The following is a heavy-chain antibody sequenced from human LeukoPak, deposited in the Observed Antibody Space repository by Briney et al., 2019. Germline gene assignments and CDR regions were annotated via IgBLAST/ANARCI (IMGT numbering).Heavy chain of an antibody. CDR2: IYYSGST. Sequence: PSETLSLTCTVSGGSISSSSYYWGWIRQPPGKGLEWIGSIYYSGSTYYNPSLKSRVTISVDTSKNQFSLKLSSVTAADTAVYYCAKEREPYYYDSNYFDYWGQGTLVTVSS. J-gene: IGHJ4*02. V-gene: IGHV4-39*07. D-gene: IGHD3-22*01. CDR1: GGSISSSSYY. CDR3: AKEREPYYYDSNYFDY.